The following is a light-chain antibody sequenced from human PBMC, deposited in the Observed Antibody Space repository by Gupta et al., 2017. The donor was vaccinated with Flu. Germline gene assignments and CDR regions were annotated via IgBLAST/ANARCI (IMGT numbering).Light chain of an antibody. CDR2: GAS. J-gene: IGKJ1*01. Sequence: GTLSLSPGERATLSCRASQSVRSSYLAWYQQKPGQAPRLLIYGASSRATGIPDRFSGSGSGTDFTLTISRLEPEDFAVYYCLQEGSSRWTFGQGTKVEI. CDR3: LQEGSSRWT. CDR1: QSVRSSY. V-gene: IGKV3-20*01.